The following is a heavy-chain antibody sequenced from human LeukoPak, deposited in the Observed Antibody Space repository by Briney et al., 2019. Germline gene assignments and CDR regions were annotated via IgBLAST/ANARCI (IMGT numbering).Heavy chain of an antibody. CDR1: GGSISSSSYY. CDR3: ARDVGYSSANIDY. V-gene: IGHV4-39*07. D-gene: IGHD6-19*01. J-gene: IGHJ4*02. CDR2: IYYSGST. Sequence: PSETLSLTCTVSGGSISSSSYYWGWIRQPPGKGLEWIGSIYYSGSTYYNPSLKSRVTISVDTSKNQFSLKLSSVTAADTAVYYCARDVGYSSANIDYWGQGTLVTVSS.